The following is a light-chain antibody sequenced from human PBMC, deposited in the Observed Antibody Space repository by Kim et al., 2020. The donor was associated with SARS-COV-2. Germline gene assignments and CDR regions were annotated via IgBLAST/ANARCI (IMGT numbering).Light chain of an antibody. CDR1: FNFGRHT. V-gene: IGLV1-44*01. CDR2: SNN. CDR3: AVWDDSLNGV. J-gene: IGLJ2*01. Sequence: QSVLTQPPSVSGTPGQRVTISCSGSFNFGRHTINWYQQRPGTAPRLLIYSNNQRPSGVPDRFSGSKSGTSASLAISGLQSEDEAVYHCAVWDDSLNGVFGGGTQLTVL.